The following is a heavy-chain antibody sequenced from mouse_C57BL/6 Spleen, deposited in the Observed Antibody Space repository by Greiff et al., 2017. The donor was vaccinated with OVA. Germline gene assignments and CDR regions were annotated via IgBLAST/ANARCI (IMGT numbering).Heavy chain of an antibody. D-gene: IGHD3-2*02. Sequence: QVQLQQPGAELVMPGASVKLSCKASGYTFTSYWMHWVKQRPGQGLEWIGEIDPSDSYTNYNQKFKGKSTLTVDKSSSTAYMQLSSLTSEDSAVYYCARNRYSSGYWYFDVWGTGTTVTVSS. CDR3: ARNRYSSGYWYFDV. CDR2: IDPSDSYT. J-gene: IGHJ1*03. V-gene: IGHV1-69*01. CDR1: GYTFTSYW.